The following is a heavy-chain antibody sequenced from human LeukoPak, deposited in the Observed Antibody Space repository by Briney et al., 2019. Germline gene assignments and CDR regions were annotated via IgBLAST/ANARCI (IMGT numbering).Heavy chain of an antibody. CDR1: GGSISTYY. V-gene: IGHV4-59*01. J-gene: IGHJ2*01. CDR3: ARVGQGCFDL. CDR2: IDYSGRT. Sequence: PSETLSLTCTVPGGSISTYYWSWVRQPPGKGLDWIGYIDYSGRTNYNPSLKSRVTISVDTSKDQFSLKLSSVTAADTAVYFCARVGQGCFDLWGRGTLVTVSS.